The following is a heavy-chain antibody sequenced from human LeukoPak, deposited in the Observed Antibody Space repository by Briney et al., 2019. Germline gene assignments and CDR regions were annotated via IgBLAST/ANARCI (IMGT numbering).Heavy chain of an antibody. D-gene: IGHD3-22*01. Sequence: SETLSLTCAVSGYSISSSNWWGWIRQPPGKGLEWIGYIYYSGSTYYNPSLKSRVTMSVDTSKNQFSLKLSSVTAVDTAVYYCARTGPSYDSDTAAEPFDYWGQGTLVTVSS. CDR1: GYSISSSNW. V-gene: IGHV4-28*01. J-gene: IGHJ4*02. CDR3: ARTGPSYDSDTAAEPFDY. CDR2: IYYSGST.